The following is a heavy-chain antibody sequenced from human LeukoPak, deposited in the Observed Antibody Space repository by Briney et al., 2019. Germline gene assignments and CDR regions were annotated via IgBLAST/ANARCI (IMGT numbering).Heavy chain of an antibody. CDR2: ISDDGSSA. J-gene: IGHJ6*02. CDR1: GFTFRSYW. CDR3: ARGGHCSTTSCSNYDGMDV. V-gene: IGHV3-74*01. D-gene: IGHD2-2*01. Sequence: GGSLRLSCTASGFTFRSYWMHWVRQIPGKGLMWVSRISDDGSSASYADSVKGRFTISRDNSKNTLFLQMNSLRAEDTAVYFCARGGHCSTTSCSNYDGMDVWGQGTTLTVSS.